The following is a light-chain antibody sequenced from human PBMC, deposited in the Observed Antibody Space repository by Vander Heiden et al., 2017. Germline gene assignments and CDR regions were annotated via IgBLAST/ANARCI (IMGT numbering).Light chain of an antibody. J-gene: IGKJ4*01. CDR3: QQHHAWPLT. CDR2: AAS. CDR1: QSIGNL. Sequence: IVMTQSPPTLSVSAGERATLTCRASQSIGNLLAWYQQRPGQAPRLLIYAASSRATGVPARFSGSGSGTEFSLTISGLQSEDFAVYYCQQHHAWPLTFGGGTKVEIK. V-gene: IGKV3-15*01.